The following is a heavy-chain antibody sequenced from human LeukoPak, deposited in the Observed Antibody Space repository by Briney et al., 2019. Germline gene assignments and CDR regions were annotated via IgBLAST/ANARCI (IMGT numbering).Heavy chain of an antibody. CDR2: IYSGGST. Sequence: GGSLRLSCAASGFTVSSNYMSWVRQAPGKGLEWVSVIYSGGSTYYADSVKGRFTISRDNSKNTLYLQMNSLRAEDTAVYYCARVQENIAAARYFDYWGQGTLVTVSS. D-gene: IGHD6-13*01. J-gene: IGHJ4*02. CDR1: GFTVSSNY. CDR3: ARVQENIAAARYFDY. V-gene: IGHV3-66*01.